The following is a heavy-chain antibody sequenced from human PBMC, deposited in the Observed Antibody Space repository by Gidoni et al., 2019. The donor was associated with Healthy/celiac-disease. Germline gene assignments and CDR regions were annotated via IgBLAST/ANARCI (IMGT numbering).Heavy chain of an antibody. D-gene: IGHD2-15*01. V-gene: IGHV3-48*02. CDR3: ARDSPDTTVRWYYYYYYGMDV. CDR2: LSSNRSTS. Sequence: EVQLVESGGGLVQPGGSLILSCAAPGFTCSSNCRHWVRQGPGTGLEWGSYLSSNRSTSNYADSGNGRFTISIDNGKNPLYLQMNSLRDEDTAVYYCARDSPDTTVRWYYYYYYGMDVWGQGTTVTVSS. J-gene: IGHJ6*02. CDR1: GFTCSSNC.